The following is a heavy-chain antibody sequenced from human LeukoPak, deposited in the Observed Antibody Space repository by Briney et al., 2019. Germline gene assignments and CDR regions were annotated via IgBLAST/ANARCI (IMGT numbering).Heavy chain of an antibody. CDR3: ARRATRSGYVDY. J-gene: IGHJ4*02. V-gene: IGHV5-51*01. CDR2: IYPGDSDT. CDR1: GYIFTSYW. Sequence: GGALEISWKGSGYIFTSYWIGWGRQMPGKGLGGMGIIYPGDSDTRYSPSFQGQVTISADKSISTAYLQWSSLKASDTAMYYCARRATRSGYVDYWGQGTLVTVSS. D-gene: IGHD3-22*01.